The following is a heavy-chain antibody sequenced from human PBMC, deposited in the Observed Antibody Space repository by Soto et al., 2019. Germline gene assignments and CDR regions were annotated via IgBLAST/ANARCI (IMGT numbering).Heavy chain of an antibody. Sequence: ASVKVSCKASGYTFTSYGINWVRQAPGQGLEWMGWISAYNANTHYAQKLQGRVTMTTDTFTSTAYMELRSLRSYDTAVYYCARGENWFDPWGQGTLVTVSS. CDR1: GYTFTSYG. V-gene: IGHV1-18*01. CDR2: ISAYNANT. J-gene: IGHJ5*02. CDR3: ARGENWFDP.